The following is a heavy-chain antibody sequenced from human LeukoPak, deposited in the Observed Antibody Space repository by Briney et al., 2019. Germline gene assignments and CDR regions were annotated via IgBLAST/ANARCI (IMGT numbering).Heavy chain of an antibody. CDR1: GGTFSSYA. CDR3: ASEDLGYCSSTSCYMGGDYYYYYGMDV. Sequence: SVKVSCKASGGTFSSYAISWVRQAPGQGLEWMGGIIPIFGTANYAQKFQGRVTITADESTSTAYMELSSLRSEDTAVYYCASEDLGYCSSTSCYMGGDYYYYYGMDVWGQGTTVTVSS. CDR2: IIPIFGTA. V-gene: IGHV1-69*13. J-gene: IGHJ6*02. D-gene: IGHD2-2*02.